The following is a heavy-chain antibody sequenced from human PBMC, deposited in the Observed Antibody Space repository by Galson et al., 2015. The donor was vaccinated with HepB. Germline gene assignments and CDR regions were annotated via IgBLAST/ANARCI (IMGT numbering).Heavy chain of an antibody. J-gene: IGHJ4*02. CDR1: GFSFSQYL. CDR2: VSYDESNK. D-gene: IGHD2-15*01. Sequence: SLRLSCAASGFSFSQYLMHWVRQAPGKGLEWVAVVSYDESNKFYTDSVKGRFTISRDNSKNTLFLQMNSLRTEDTAVYYCARASGGYDSWGQGTLVTVSS. CDR3: ARASGGYDS. V-gene: IGHV3-30-3*01.